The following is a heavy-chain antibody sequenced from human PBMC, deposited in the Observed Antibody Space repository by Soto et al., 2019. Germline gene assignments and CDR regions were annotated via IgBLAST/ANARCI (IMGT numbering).Heavy chain of an antibody. D-gene: IGHD5-12*01. J-gene: IGHJ3*02. Sequence: SETLSLTCTVSGGSISSGNYYWSWIRQHPGKGMEWIGHIYYSGGTYYNPSLKSRVTLSVDTSKKQFSLNLSSVTAADTAVYYCARSVSYEDDAFDIWGQGTMVTVS. CDR2: IYYSGGT. V-gene: IGHV4-30-4*01. CDR1: GGSISSGNYY. CDR3: ARSVSYEDDAFDI.